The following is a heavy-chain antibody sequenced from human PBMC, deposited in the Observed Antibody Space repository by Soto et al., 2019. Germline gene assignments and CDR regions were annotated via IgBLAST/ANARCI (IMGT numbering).Heavy chain of an antibody. CDR3: ARGIRGKYGMDV. V-gene: IGHV3-74*01. CDR2: INGDGSRS. D-gene: IGHD3-10*01. CDR1: GFTFSDYW. J-gene: IGHJ6*02. Sequence: EVQLVESGGGLVQPGGSLRLSCATSGFTFSDYWIHWVRQAPGKGLVWVSRINGDGSRSDYADSVKGRFTISRDNAENTVYLQMHSLSAEDTAVYFCARGIRGKYGMDVWGHGTTVTVSS.